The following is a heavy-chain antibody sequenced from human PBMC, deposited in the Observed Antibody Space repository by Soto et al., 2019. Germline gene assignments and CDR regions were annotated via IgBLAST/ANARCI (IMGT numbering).Heavy chain of an antibody. CDR3: ARLYSYDERFEY. V-gene: IGHV3-53*02. D-gene: IGHD2-8*01. CDR2: IQIGGYA. J-gene: IGHJ4*02. Sequence: DVQLVETGGGLLQPGGSLKLSCSASGFDISNNYMSWVRQAPGGGLEWVSVIQIGGYARYGDSVKGRFIISRDNFMNTVFLQMNSLRVEDTAVYYCARLYSYDERFEYWGQGTLVTVS. CDR1: GFDISNNY.